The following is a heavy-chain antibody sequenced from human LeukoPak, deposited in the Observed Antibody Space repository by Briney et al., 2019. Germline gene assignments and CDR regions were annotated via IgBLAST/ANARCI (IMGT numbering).Heavy chain of an antibody. Sequence: SETLSLTCTVSGGSISSSSYYWGWIRQPPGKGLEWIGSIYYSGSTYYNPSLKSRVTISVDTSKNQFSLKLSSVTAADTAVYYCARGNGVDDYVWGSYRYTDFYYFDYWGQGTLVTVSS. J-gene: IGHJ4*02. V-gene: IGHV4-39*01. CDR1: GGSISSSSYY. D-gene: IGHD3-16*02. CDR3: ARGNGVDDYVWGSYRYTDFYYFDY. CDR2: IYYSGST.